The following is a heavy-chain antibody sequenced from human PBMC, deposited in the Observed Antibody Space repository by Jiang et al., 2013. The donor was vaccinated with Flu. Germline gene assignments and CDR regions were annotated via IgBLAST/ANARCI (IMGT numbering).Heavy chain of an antibody. CDR1: GYTFTGYY. J-gene: IGHJ4*02. D-gene: IGHD2-8*01. Sequence: GAEVKKPGASVKVSCKASGYTFTGYYMHWVRQAPGQGLEWMGWINPNSGGTNYAQKFQGWVTMTRDTSISTAYMELSRLRSDDTAVYYCARDREGLICTNGVCYSFDYWAREPWSPSPQ. CDR2: INPNSGGT. CDR3: ARDREGLICTNGVCYSFDY. V-gene: IGHV1-2*04.